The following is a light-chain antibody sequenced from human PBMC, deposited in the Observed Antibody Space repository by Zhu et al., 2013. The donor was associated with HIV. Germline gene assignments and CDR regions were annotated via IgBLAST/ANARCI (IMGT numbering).Light chain of an antibody. CDR1: QSVGSRS. Sequence: EIVLTQSPATLSLSPGETATLSCRASQSVGSRSLAWYQQKPGQAPGLLIYDASIRATGIADRFSGSGYETDFTLTITRLEPEDFAVYYCQQYGGSPRTFGQGTNLEIK. V-gene: IGKV3-20*01. CDR2: DAS. CDR3: QQYGGSPRT. J-gene: IGKJ2*02.